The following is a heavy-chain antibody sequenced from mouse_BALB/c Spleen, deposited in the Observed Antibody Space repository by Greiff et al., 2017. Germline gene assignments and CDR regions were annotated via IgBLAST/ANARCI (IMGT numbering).Heavy chain of an antibody. V-gene: IGHV5-12-2*01. D-gene: IGHD2-4*01. CDR3: ARHRSTMITTYYAMDY. CDR2: ISNGGGST. Sequence: EVKLVESGGGLVQPGGSLKLSCAASGFTFSSYTMSWVRQTPEKRLEWVAYISNGGGSTYYPDTVKGRFTISRDNAKNTLYLQMSSLKAEDTAMYYCARHRSTMITTYYAMDYWGQGTSVTVSS. CDR1: GFTFSSYT. J-gene: IGHJ4*01.